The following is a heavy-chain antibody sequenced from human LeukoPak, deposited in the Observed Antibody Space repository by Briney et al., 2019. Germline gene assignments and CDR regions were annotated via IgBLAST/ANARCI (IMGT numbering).Heavy chain of an antibody. CDR3: AKDAVAPGSGGDYFDY. CDR1: GFTFSSNA. D-gene: IGHD3-10*01. J-gene: IGHJ4*02. Sequence: AGGSLRLSCAASGFTFSSNAMSWVRQAPGKGLEWVSVITGNGGRTYYADSVKGRFTISRDNSKNTLSLQMNSLGADDTAVYYCAKDAVAPGSGGDYFDYWGQGTLVTVSS. CDR2: ITGNGGRT. V-gene: IGHV3-23*01.